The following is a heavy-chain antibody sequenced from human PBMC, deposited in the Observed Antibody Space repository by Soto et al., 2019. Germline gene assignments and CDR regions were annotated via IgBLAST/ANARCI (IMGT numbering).Heavy chain of an antibody. Sequence: GGSLRLSCVVSGFTFSTYSINWVRQAPGKGLEWVSSISSRSDIYYADSVKGRFTISRDNAKNSVSLQMNSLRAEDTAVYYCAREYTAWPLAYGLDVWGQGATVTVSS. CDR2: ISSRSDI. D-gene: IGHD2-2*02. J-gene: IGHJ6*02. CDR3: AREYTAWPLAYGLDV. CDR1: GFTFSTYS. V-gene: IGHV3-21*01.